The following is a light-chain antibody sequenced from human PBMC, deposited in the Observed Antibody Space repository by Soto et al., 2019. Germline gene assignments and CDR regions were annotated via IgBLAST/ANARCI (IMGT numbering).Light chain of an antibody. Sequence: AIRMTQSPSSFSASTGDRVTITCRASQGSSSYLAWYQQKPGKAPKLLIYAASTLQSGVPSRFSGSGSGTDFALTISCLQSEDFATYYCQQYYSYPLTFGGGTKVEIK. V-gene: IGKV1-8*01. CDR3: QQYYSYPLT. CDR2: AAS. J-gene: IGKJ4*01. CDR1: QGSSSY.